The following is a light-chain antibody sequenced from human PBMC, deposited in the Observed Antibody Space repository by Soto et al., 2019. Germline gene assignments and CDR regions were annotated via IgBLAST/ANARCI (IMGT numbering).Light chain of an antibody. J-gene: IGKJ1*01. CDR1: QSVSSN. V-gene: IGKV3-15*01. CDR3: EQYGSSPRT. Sequence: EILMTQSPATLSVSQGERATLSCGASQSVSSNLAWYQQKPGQAPRLLIYGASTRATGIPARFSGSGSGTDFTLTISRLEPEDFAVYYCEQYGSSPRTFGQGTKVDIK. CDR2: GAS.